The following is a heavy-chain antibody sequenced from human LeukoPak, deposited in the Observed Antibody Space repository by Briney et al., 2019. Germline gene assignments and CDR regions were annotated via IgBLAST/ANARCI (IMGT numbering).Heavy chain of an antibody. CDR2: MNPNSGNT. J-gene: IGHJ3*02. Sequence: GASVKVSCKASGYTFTSYDINWVRQATGQGLEWMGWMNPNSGNTGYAQKFQGRVTMTTDTSTSTAYMELRSLRSDDTAVYYCARDFYCSGGSCYEGSDAFDIWGQGTMVTVSS. V-gene: IGHV1-8*01. D-gene: IGHD2-15*01. CDR3: ARDFYCSGGSCYEGSDAFDI. CDR1: GYTFTSYD.